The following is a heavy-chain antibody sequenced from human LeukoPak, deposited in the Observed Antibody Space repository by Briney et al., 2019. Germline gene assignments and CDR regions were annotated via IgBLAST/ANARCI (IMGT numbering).Heavy chain of an antibody. Sequence: PGGSLRLSCAASGFTFSSYSMNWVRQAPGKGLEWVSSISSSSSYIYYADPVKGRFTISRDNAKNSLYLQMNSLRAEDTAVYYCARGPSLGSSTSSTDYWGQGSLVTVSS. V-gene: IGHV3-21*01. CDR2: ISSSSSYI. CDR3: ARGPSLGSSTSSTDY. D-gene: IGHD2-2*01. CDR1: GFTFSSYS. J-gene: IGHJ4*02.